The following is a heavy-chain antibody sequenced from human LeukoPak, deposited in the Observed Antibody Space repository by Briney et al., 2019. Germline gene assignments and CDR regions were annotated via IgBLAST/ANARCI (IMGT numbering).Heavy chain of an antibody. Sequence: PGGSLRLSCEASGFIFSSYSMNWVRQAPGKGLEWVSYISGSSSTIYYADSVKGRFTISRDNAKNSLYLQMNSLRDEDTAVYYCARDRGVVNYYYYGMDVWGQGTTATVSS. CDR1: GFIFSSYS. CDR2: ISGSSSTI. J-gene: IGHJ6*02. CDR3: ARDRGVVNYYYYGMDV. D-gene: IGHD3-3*01. V-gene: IGHV3-48*02.